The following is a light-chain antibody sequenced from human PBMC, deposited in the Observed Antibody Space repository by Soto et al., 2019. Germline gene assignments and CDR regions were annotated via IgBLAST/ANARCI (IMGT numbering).Light chain of an antibody. Sequence: EIGLTQSPGTLSLSPGERATLSCGASQRISNSYLAWYQKKPGQAPRLLLYDASSRATGIPERVSGSGYGTDLTITISRMETEDFEVYYCQQFSSYPLTFGGGTKVDIK. V-gene: IGKV3-20*01. CDR2: DAS. CDR3: QQFSSYPLT. J-gene: IGKJ4*01. CDR1: QRISNSY.